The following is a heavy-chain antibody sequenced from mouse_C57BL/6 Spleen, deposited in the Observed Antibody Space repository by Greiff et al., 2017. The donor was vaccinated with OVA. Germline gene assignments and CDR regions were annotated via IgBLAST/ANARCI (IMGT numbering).Heavy chain of an antibody. D-gene: IGHD2-4*01. CDR2: IHPNSGST. CDR3: ARKIYYDYEDYYAMDY. CDR1: GYTFTSYW. Sequence: QVQLQQSGAELVKPGASVKLSCKASGYTFTSYWMHWVKQRPGQGLEWIGMIHPNSGSTNYNEKFKSKATLTVDKSSSTAYMQLSSLTSEDSAVYYCARKIYYDYEDYYAMDYWGQGTSVTVSS. V-gene: IGHV1-64*01. J-gene: IGHJ4*01.